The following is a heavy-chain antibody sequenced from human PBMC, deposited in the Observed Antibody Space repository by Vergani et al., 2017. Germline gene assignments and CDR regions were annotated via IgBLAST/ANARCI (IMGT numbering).Heavy chain of an antibody. CDR2: MSWNSNSI. D-gene: IGHD3-10*01. V-gene: IGHV3-9*02. J-gene: IGHJ5*02. CDR3: AKDLGTASGGGWFDP. Sequence: EVQLEESGGGLVLPGRSLSLSCVASGFTSAGYAMHWVRQPPGKGLEWVSGMSWNSNSIGYAGSVKGRFTISRDNAKNSLYLQMNSLRAEDTALYYCAKDLGTASGGGWFDPWGQGTLVTVSS. CDR1: GFTSAGYA.